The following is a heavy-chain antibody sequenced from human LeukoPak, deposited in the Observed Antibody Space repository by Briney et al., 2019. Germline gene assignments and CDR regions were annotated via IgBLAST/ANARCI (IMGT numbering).Heavy chain of an antibody. Sequence: GWSLRLSCAASGFTFSSYGMHWVRQAPGKGLEGVAVIISYGTSEYYADSVKGRFTISRDNSKNTLYLQMNILRAGGPAVFYFAKEYYPHIPTTSNLAGDSWGQGGLVTVSS. D-gene: IGHD1-1*01. J-gene: IGHJ4*02. CDR2: IISYGTSE. V-gene: IGHV3-33*06. CDR3: AKEYYPHIPTTSNLAGDS. CDR1: GFTFSSYG.